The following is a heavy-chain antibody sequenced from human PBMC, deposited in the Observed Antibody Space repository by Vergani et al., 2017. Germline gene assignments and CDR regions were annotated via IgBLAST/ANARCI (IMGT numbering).Heavy chain of an antibody. V-gene: IGHV4-59*01. Sequence: VRLVQSGGGLVQPGRSLRLSCTGSGFTFGDYSVTWLRQPPGKGLEWIGSIHYSENTNYNPSLKTRVTISVDTSKNQFSLTLTSVTAADTAVYYCASDTHSGQRADRWGQGILVTVTS. CDR1: GFTFGDYS. CDR2: IHYSENT. CDR3: ASDTHSGQRADR. J-gene: IGHJ5*02. D-gene: IGHD6-19*01.